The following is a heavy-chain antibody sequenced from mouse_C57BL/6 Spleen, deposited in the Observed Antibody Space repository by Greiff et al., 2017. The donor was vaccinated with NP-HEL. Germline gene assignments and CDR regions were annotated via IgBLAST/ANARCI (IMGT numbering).Heavy chain of an antibody. J-gene: IGHJ1*03. D-gene: IGHD2-4*01. CDR2: INPGSGGT. Sequence: QVHVKQSGAELVRPGTSVKVSCKASGYAFTNYLIEWVKQRPGQGLEWIGVINPGSGGTHYNEKFKGKATLTADKSSSTAYMQLSSLTSEDSAVYCCARTKGEYDDDDWYFDVWGTGTTVTVSS. CDR1: GYAFTNYL. V-gene: IGHV1-54*01. CDR3: ARTKGEYDDDDWYFDV.